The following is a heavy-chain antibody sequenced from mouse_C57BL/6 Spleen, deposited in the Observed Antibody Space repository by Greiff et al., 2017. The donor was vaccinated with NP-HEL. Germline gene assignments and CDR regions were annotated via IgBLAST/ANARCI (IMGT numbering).Heavy chain of an antibody. V-gene: IGHV1-15*01. J-gene: IGHJ3*01. Sequence: VQLQESGAELVRPGASVTLSCKASGYTFTDYEMHWVKQTPMHGLEWIGAIDPETGGTAYNQKFKGKAILTADKSSSTAYMELRSLTSEDSAVYYCTRADGYYVGFAYWGQGTLVTVSA. CDR1: GYTFTDYE. D-gene: IGHD2-3*01. CDR2: IDPETGGT. CDR3: TRADGYYVGFAY.